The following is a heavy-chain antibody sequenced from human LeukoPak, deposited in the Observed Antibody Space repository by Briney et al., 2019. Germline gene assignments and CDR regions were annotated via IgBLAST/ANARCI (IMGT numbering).Heavy chain of an antibody. CDR3: ARGVAVTPDAFDI. J-gene: IGHJ3*02. Sequence: GGSLRLSCAASGFTFEDYGMSWVRQAPGKGLEWVSTVNWNGATTGYADSVKGRFTISRDDAKNSLYLQMNNLRAQDTALYHCARGVAVTPDAFDIWGQGTLVAVSS. D-gene: IGHD4-11*01. V-gene: IGHV3-20*01. CDR1: GFTFEDYG. CDR2: VNWNGATT.